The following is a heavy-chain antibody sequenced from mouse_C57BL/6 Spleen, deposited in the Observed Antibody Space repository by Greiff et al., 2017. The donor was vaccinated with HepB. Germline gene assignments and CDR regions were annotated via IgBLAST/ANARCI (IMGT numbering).Heavy chain of an antibody. CDR1: GYTFTSYW. V-gene: IGHV1-69*01. CDR3: ARGAQATRYYFDY. D-gene: IGHD3-2*02. CDR2: IDPSDSYT. Sequence: VQLQQPGAELVMPGASVKLSCKASGYTFTSYWMHWVKQRPGQGLEWIGEIDPSDSYTNYNQKFKGKSTLTVDKSSSTAYMQLSSLTSEDSAVYYCARGAQATRYYFDYWGQGTTLTVSS. J-gene: IGHJ2*01.